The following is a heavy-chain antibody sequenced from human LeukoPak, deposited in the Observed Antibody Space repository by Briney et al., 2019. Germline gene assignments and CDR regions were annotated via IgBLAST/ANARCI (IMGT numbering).Heavy chain of an antibody. J-gene: IGHJ5*02. CDR3: ARGRLVYDFWSGYYWFDP. Sequence: ASVKVSCKASGYTFTGHYMHWVRQAPGQGLEWMGWINPNSGGTNYAQKFQGRVTMTRDTSISTAYMELSRLRSDDTAVYYCARGRLVYDFWSGYYWFDPWGQGTLVTVSS. CDR1: GYTFTGHY. D-gene: IGHD3-3*01. CDR2: INPNSGGT. V-gene: IGHV1-2*02.